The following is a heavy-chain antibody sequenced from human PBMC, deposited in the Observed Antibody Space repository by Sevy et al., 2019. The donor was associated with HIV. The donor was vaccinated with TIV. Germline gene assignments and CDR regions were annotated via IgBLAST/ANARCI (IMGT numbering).Heavy chain of an antibody. D-gene: IGHD2-8*01. CDR2: FCGGGGEK. CDR1: GFTFSKYS. Sequence: GGSLRLSCAASGFTFSKYSMSWVRQPPGKGLEWVATFCGGGGEKNYADSVKGRFTISRDNSKNSFYLQMNNLRAEDTALYYATREGCTKPHDYWGQGTLVTVSS. V-gene: IGHV3-23*01. J-gene: IGHJ4*02. CDR3: TREGCTKPHDY.